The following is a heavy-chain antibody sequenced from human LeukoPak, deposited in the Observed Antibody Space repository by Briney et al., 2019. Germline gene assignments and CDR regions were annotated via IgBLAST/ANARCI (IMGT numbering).Heavy chain of an antibody. J-gene: IGHJ4*02. Sequence: PSETLSLTCAVYGGSFSGYYWSWIRQPPGKGLEWIGEINHSGSTNYNPSLKSRVTISVDTSKNQFSLKLSSVTAADTAVYYCARHAFLGRPYYFDYWGQGTLVTVSS. V-gene: IGHV4-34*01. CDR3: ARHAFLGRPYYFDY. D-gene: IGHD3-3*02. CDR2: INHSGST. CDR1: GGSFSGYY.